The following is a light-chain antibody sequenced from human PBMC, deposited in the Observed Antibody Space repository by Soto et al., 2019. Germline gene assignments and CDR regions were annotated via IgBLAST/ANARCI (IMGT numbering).Light chain of an antibody. CDR1: SSNIGSNT. Sequence: QSVLTQPPSASRTPGQRVTISCSGSSSNIGSNTVNSYQQLPGTAPKLLIYSNNQRPSGVPDRFSGSTSGTSASLAISGLQSEEEADYYCAAWDDSLNGYVFGTGTKVTVL. CDR2: SNN. J-gene: IGLJ1*01. CDR3: AAWDDSLNGYV. V-gene: IGLV1-44*01.